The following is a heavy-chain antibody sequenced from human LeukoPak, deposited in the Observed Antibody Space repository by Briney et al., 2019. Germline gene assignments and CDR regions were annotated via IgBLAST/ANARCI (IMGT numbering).Heavy chain of an antibody. Sequence: PGGSLRLSCAASGFTFSSYAMSWVRQAPGKGLEWVSAISGGGGSTYYADSVKGRFTISRDNSKNTLYLQMNSLRAEDTAVYYCAKPPTNIWSGYWGHYYYMDVWGKGTTVTVSS. CDR1: GFTFSSYA. CDR3: AKPPTNIWSGYWGHYYYMDV. V-gene: IGHV3-23*01. D-gene: IGHD3-3*01. J-gene: IGHJ6*03. CDR2: ISGGGGST.